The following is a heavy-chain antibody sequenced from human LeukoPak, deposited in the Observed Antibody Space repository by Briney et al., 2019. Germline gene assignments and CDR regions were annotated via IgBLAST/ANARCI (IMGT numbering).Heavy chain of an antibody. J-gene: IGHJ6*03. V-gene: IGHV3-7*01. CDR3: ARESDGDYYMDV. CDR2: INQDGSEK. CDR1: GLIFRSYW. D-gene: IGHD4-17*01. Sequence: PGGSLRLSCAVSGLIFRSYWMSWVRQAPGKGLEWVANINQDGSEKYFVDSVKGRFTISRDNAKNSLHLQMNSLRAEDTAVYYCARESDGDYYMDVWGKGTTVTVSS.